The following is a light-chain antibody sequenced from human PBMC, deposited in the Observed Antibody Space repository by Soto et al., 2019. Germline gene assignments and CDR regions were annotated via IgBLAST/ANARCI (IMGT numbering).Light chain of an antibody. J-gene: IGLJ2*01. CDR2: RNN. V-gene: IGLV1-47*01. Sequence: QSVLTQPPSASGTPRQRVTISCSGSSSNIGSKYVYWYQQLPGTAPKLLIYRNNQRPSGVPDRFSGSKSGTSASLAISGLRSEGEADYYCAAWDDSLSGPLFGGGTQLTVL. CDR1: SSNIGSKY. CDR3: AAWDDSLSGPL.